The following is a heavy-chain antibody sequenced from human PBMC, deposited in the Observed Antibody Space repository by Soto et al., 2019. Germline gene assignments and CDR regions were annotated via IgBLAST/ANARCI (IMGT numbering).Heavy chain of an antibody. CDR3: AKNRDCSGGSCVDY. CDR2: ISSTTNYI. J-gene: IGHJ4*02. CDR1: GFTFTRYS. D-gene: IGHD2-15*01. Sequence: GGSLRLSCAASGFTFTRYSMNWVRQAPGKGLEWVSSISSTTNYIYYGDSMKGRFTISRDNAKNTLYLQMNSLRAEDTAVYYCAKNRDCSGGSCVDYWGQGTLVTVSS. V-gene: IGHV3-21*01.